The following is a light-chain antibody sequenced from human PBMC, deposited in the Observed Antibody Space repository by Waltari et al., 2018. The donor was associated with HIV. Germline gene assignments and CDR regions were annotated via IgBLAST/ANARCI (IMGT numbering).Light chain of an antibody. V-gene: IGKV3-15*01. CDR2: GAS. Sequence: EIVMTQSPATLSVSPGERATLSCRASQSVSSNLAWYQQKPGQAPRLLIYGASTRATGIPARFSGSGSGTEFTLTVSSLQPEDFAVYYCQQYINWPHTFGQGTKVEIK. J-gene: IGKJ1*01. CDR3: QQYINWPHT. CDR1: QSVSSN.